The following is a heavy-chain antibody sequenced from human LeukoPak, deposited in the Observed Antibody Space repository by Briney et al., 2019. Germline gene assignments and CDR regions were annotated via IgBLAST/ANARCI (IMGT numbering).Heavy chain of an antibody. J-gene: IGHJ4*02. D-gene: IGHD4-17*01. CDR3: ARGDYGDYGIDY. CDR2: INHSGST. V-gene: IGHV4-34*01. Sequence: SETLSLTCAVYGGSFSGYYWSWIRQPPGKGLEWIGEINHSGSTNYNPSLKSRVTISVDTSKNQFSLKLTSVTAADTAVYYCARGDYGDYGIDYWGQGTLVTVSS. CDR1: GGSFSGYY.